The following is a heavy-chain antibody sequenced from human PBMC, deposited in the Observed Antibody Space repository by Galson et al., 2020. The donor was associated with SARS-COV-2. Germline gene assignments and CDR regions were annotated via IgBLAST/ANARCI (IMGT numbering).Heavy chain of an antibody. CDR1: GASFSGGRYS. CDR3: ARLHYGEYAPEAFDI. J-gene: IGHJ3*02. V-gene: IGHV4-30-2*01. Sequence: SETLSLTCTVSGASFSGGRYSWNWIRQPPGKGLEWIGYISHNGGTYYNPSLKTRVTISVDTSKNQFSLKLDSVTAADTAVYYCARLHYGEYAPEAFDIWGQGTLVTVSS. D-gene: IGHD4-17*01. CDR2: ISHNGGT.